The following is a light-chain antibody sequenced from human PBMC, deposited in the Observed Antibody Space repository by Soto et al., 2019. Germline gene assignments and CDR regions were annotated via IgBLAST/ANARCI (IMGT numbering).Light chain of an antibody. CDR2: DAS. J-gene: IGKJ5*01. CDR1: QTISTW. V-gene: IGKV1-5*01. Sequence: DIQVTQAPPTLSASVGDRVTITCRASQTISTWMAWYQQKPGKAPKLLVYDASTLQSGVASRFSGSGSGTEFTLTISSLQPEDFAIYYCEQTYSTPVTFGQGTRLEI. CDR3: EQTYSTPVT.